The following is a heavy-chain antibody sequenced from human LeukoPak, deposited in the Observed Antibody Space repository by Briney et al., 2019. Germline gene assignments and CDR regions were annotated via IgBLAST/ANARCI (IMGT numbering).Heavy chain of an antibody. CDR1: GFTFTSSA. D-gene: IGHD6-13*01. J-gene: IGHJ6*04. CDR3: AADQQLEVYYGMDV. Sequence: SVKVSCKASGFTFTSSAVQWVRQARGQRLEWIGWIVVGSGNTNYAQKFQERVTITRDMSISTAYMELSSLRSEDTAVYYCAADQQLEVYYGMDVWGKGTTVTVSS. CDR2: IVVGSGNT. V-gene: IGHV1-58*01.